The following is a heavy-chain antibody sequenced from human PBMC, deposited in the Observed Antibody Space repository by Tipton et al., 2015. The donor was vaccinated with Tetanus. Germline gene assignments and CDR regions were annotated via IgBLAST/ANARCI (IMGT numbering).Heavy chain of an antibody. CDR1: GGSISSSSFY. D-gene: IGHD2-8*01. V-gene: IGHV4-39*01. Sequence: TLSLTCTVSGGSISSSSFYWGWIRQPPGKELEWIGSIYYSGSTYYNPSRKSRVTISVDTSKNQFSLRPSSVTAADTAVYYCARRQTYCTNGFCPFENWGQGTLVTVSS. J-gene: IGHJ4*02. CDR2: IYYSGST. CDR3: ARRQTYCTNGFCPFEN.